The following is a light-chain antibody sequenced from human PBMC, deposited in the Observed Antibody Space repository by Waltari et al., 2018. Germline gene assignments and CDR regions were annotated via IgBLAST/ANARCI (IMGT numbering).Light chain of an antibody. CDR1: QSVSSH. CDR3: QQYSDWPYT. Sequence: EIVMTQSPGTLSVSPGERLTLSCRASQSVSSHLAWYQQKPGQAPTLLIYGVSTRATGMPARFSGSGSGTEFTLTISSLQSEDFADYYCQQYSDWPYTFGQWTKLEIK. CDR2: GVS. J-gene: IGKJ2*01. V-gene: IGKV3-15*01.